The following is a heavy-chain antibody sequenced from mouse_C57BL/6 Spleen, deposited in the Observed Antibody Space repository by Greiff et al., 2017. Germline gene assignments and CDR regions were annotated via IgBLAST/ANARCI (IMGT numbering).Heavy chain of an antibody. CDR3: ARVLGHYAMDY. Sequence: QVQLQQPGAELVMPGASVKLSCTASGYTFTSYWMHWVKQRPGQGLEWIGEIDPSASYTNYNQKFKGKSTLTVDKSSSTAYMQRSSLTSDDSAVYYCARVLGHYAMDYWGQGTSVTVSS. J-gene: IGHJ4*01. CDR2: IDPSASYT. CDR1: GYTFTSYW. D-gene: IGHD1-1*01. V-gene: IGHV1-69*01.